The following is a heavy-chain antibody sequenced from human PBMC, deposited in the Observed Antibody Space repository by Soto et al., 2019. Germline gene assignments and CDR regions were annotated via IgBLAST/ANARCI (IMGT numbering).Heavy chain of an antibody. Sequence: SETLSLTCAVYGGSFSGYYWTWIRQPPGTGLEWIGEINHSGSTNYNPSLKSRVTISVDTSKNQFSLKLTSVTAADTAVYYCARDGGDGQYNWFDPWGQGTLVTVSS. CDR3: ARDGGDGQYNWFDP. CDR2: INHSGST. V-gene: IGHV4-34*01. D-gene: IGHD2-8*01. J-gene: IGHJ5*02. CDR1: GGSFSGYY.